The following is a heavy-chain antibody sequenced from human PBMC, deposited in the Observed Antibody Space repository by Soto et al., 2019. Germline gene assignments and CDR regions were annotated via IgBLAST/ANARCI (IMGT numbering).Heavy chain of an antibody. V-gene: IGHV4-39*01. CDR2: IYYSGST. D-gene: IGHD3-3*01. J-gene: IGHJ6*03. Sequence: SETLSLTCTVSGGSISSSSYYWGWIRQPPGKGLERIGSIYYSGSTYYNPSLKSRVTMSVDTSKNQFSLKLSSVTAADTAVYYCGRLPGIFMDFWAKGTTVTGSS. CDR3: GRLPGIFMDF. CDR1: GGSISSSSYY.